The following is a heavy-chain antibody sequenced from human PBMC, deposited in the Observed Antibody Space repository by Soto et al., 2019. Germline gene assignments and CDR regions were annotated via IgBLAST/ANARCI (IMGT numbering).Heavy chain of an antibody. J-gene: IGHJ3*02. CDR3: ARGGLFGFLEWLPHDAFDI. V-gene: IGHV3-48*01. CDR1: GFTFSSYS. CDR2: ISSSSSTI. D-gene: IGHD3-3*01. Sequence: PGGSLRLSCAASGFTFSSYSMNWVRQAPGKGLEWVSYISSSSSTIYYADSVKGRFTISRDNAKNSLYLQMNSLRAGDTAVYYCARGGLFGFLEWLPHDAFDIWGQGTMVTVSS.